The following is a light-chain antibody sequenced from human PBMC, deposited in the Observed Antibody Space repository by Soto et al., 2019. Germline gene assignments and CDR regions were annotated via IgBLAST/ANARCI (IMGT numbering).Light chain of an antibody. V-gene: IGKV3-11*01. Sequence: EIVLTQSPATLALSRGERATLSCRASQTVSSYLAWYQQRPGQAPRLLIYDTSNRATGIPARFSASGSGTDFPLTISRLAPEDFAVYYCQQDGTPAITFGQGTRLEIK. CDR2: DTS. CDR3: QQDGTPAIT. CDR1: QTVSSY. J-gene: IGKJ5*01.